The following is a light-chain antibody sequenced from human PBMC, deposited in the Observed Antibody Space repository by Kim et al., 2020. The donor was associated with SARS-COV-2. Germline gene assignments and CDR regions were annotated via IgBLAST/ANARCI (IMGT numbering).Light chain of an antibody. CDR1: QSVSDTY. CDR3: QQYVDSPRT. CDR2: GAS. Sequence: SPGEGATLSCRASQSVSDTYLAWYQHKPGQAPRLLIYGASNRATGIPDRFSGSGSGTDFTLTISRLEPEDFAVYFCQQYVDSPRTFGQGTKVDIK. J-gene: IGKJ1*01. V-gene: IGKV3-20*01.